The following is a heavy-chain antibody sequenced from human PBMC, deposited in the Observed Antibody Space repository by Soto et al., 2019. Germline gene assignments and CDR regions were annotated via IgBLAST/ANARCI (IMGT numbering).Heavy chain of an antibody. Sequence: QITLNESGPTVVRPTETLTLTCRFSGFSLTTSGVGVGWIRQSPRKAPEWLALIYWDDDKRYSASLKSRLTITKDRSKNQVVLTVSDLDPTDTATYYCAHRVLRTVFGLVTTTAIYFDFWGQGTPVAVSS. V-gene: IGHV2-5*02. CDR2: IYWDDDK. CDR1: GFSLTTSGVG. J-gene: IGHJ4*02. CDR3: AHRVLRTVFGLVTTTAIYFDF. D-gene: IGHD3-3*01.